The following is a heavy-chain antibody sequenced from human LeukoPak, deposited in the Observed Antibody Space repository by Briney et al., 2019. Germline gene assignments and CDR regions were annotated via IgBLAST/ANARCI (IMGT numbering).Heavy chain of an antibody. CDR3: AREWGLESSGYYYAY. J-gene: IGHJ4*02. V-gene: IGHV1-69*13. Sequence: SVKVSFKASGGTFSSYAISWVRQAPGQGLEWMGGIIPIFGTANYAQKFQGRVTITADESTSTAYMELSSLRSEDTAVYYCAREWGLESSGYYYAYWGQGTLVTVSS. D-gene: IGHD3-22*01. CDR1: GGTFSSYA. CDR2: IIPIFGTA.